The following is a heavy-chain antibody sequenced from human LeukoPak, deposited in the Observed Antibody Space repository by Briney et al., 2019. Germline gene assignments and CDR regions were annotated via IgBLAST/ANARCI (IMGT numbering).Heavy chain of an antibody. J-gene: IGHJ6*02. Sequence: PSETLSLTCTVSGGSISSGDYYWSWIRQPPGKGLEWIGYIYYSGSTYYNPSLKSRVTISVDTSKNQFSLKLSSVTAADTAVYYCARGESKGTYYYYYYGMDVWGQGTTVTASS. CDR2: IYYSGST. D-gene: IGHD3-10*01. V-gene: IGHV4-30-4*01. CDR3: ARGESKGTYYYYYYGMDV. CDR1: GGSISSGDYY.